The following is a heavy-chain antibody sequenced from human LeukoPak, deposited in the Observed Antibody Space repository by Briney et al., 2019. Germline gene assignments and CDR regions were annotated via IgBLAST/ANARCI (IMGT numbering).Heavy chain of an antibody. D-gene: IGHD3-10*01. V-gene: IGHV3-23*01. CDR2: ISGSGGWT. CDR3: AKDRMMNTGRLRSALGS. J-gene: IGHJ5*02. Sequence: PGGSLRLSYAASGFTFSSYVINWVRQAPGKGLEWVSVISGSGGWTYYADSVKGRFTISRDNSKNTLYLQMNSLRAEDTAVYYCAKDRMMNTGRLRSALGSWGQGALVTVSS. CDR1: GFTFSSYV.